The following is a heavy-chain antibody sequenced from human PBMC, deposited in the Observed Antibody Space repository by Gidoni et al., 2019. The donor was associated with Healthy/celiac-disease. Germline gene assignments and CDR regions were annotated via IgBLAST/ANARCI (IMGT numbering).Heavy chain of an antibody. CDR1: VGSFSGYY. V-gene: IGHV4-34*01. CDR2: INHSGST. Sequence: QVQLQQWGAGLLTPSATLSLTCAVYVGSFSGYYWSWIRQPPGNGLESIGEINHSGSTNYNPSLKSRVTISVDTSKNQFSLKLSSVTAADTAVYYCARVTRGYSYGYRAAFDYWGQGTLVTVSS. CDR3: ARVTRGYSYGYRAAFDY. J-gene: IGHJ4*02. D-gene: IGHD5-18*01.